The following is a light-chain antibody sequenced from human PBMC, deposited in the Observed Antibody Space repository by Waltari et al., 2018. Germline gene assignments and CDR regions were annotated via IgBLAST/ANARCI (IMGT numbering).Light chain of an antibody. J-gene: IGLJ3*02. Sequence: QSALTQPRSVSGSPGQSVTISCTGTSTDIGGYNSVSWYQHHPGKAPTLMIFDVYKRPSGVPDRFSGSKSGNTASLTISGLQPEDEADYYGCTYAGSYTQVVFGGGTKLTVL. CDR2: DVY. CDR3: CTYAGSYTQVV. V-gene: IGLV2-11*01. CDR1: STDIGGYNS.